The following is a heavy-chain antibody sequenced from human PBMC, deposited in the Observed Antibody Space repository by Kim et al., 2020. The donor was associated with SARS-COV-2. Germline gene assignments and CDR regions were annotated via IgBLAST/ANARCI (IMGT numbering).Heavy chain of an antibody. Sequence: GGSLRLSCAASGFTVSSNYMSWVRQAPGKGLEWVSVIYSGGSTYYADSVKGRFTISRDNSKNTLYLQMNSLRAEDTAVYYCARDYYDSSGYYQNYGNYYYYGMDVWGQGSTVTVSS. CDR1: GFTVSSNY. CDR2: IYSGGST. D-gene: IGHD3-22*01. V-gene: IGHV3-66*01. J-gene: IGHJ6*02. CDR3: ARDYYDSSGYYQNYGNYYYYGMDV.